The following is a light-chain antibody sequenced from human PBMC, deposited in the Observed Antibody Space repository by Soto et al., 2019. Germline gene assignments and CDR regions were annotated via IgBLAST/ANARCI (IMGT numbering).Light chain of an antibody. CDR2: DAS. V-gene: IGKV1-5*01. CDR1: QSISSW. J-gene: IGKJ1*01. Sequence: DIQMTQSPSTLSSSVGYRFTITCLASQSISSWLAWYQQKPGKAPKLLIYDASSLESGVPSRFSGSGSGTEFTLTISSLQPDDFATYYCQQYNSYPWTFGQGTKVDI. CDR3: QQYNSYPWT.